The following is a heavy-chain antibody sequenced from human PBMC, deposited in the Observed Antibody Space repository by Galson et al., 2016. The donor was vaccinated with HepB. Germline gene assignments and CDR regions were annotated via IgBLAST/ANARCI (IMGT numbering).Heavy chain of an antibody. CDR3: AKGVPTGGAFDY. V-gene: IGHV3-23*01. D-gene: IGHD1-26*01. J-gene: IGHJ4*02. CDR2: ISGSGANT. CDR1: GFSFSSFA. Sequence: SLRLSCAASGFSFSSFAMYWVRQAPGKGLYWFSAISGSGANTYYADSVKGRFTISRDNSKNTLYLQMNSLRAEDTAIYYCAKGVPTGGAFDYWGQGTLVTVSS.